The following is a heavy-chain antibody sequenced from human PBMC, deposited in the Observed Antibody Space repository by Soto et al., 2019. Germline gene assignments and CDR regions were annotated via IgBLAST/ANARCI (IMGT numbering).Heavy chain of an antibody. D-gene: IGHD3-3*01. Sequence: GASVKVSCKASGGTFSSYAISWVRQAPGQGLEWMGGIIPIFGTANYAQKFQGRVTITADESTSTAYMELSSLRSEDTAVYYCARTNDFWSGYLVSYYYYYYGMDVWGQGTTVTVSS. CDR3: ARTNDFWSGYLVSYYYYYYGMDV. J-gene: IGHJ6*02. CDR2: IIPIFGTA. V-gene: IGHV1-69*13. CDR1: GGTFSSYA.